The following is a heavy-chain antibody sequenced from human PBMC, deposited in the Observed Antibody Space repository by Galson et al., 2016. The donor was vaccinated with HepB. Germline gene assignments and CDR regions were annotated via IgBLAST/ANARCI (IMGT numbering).Heavy chain of an antibody. D-gene: IGHD3-16*01. Sequence: SLRLSCASSGFTFRYYAMTWVRRAPGKGLEWIAWITSSSDTMYYADSVKGRFTISRDNAKNSLYLEMNSLRDEDTAVYYCARDDYFRLGYWGQGTLVTVSS. CDR2: ITSSSDTM. CDR1: GFTFRYYA. CDR3: ARDDYFRLGY. J-gene: IGHJ4*02. V-gene: IGHV3-48*02.